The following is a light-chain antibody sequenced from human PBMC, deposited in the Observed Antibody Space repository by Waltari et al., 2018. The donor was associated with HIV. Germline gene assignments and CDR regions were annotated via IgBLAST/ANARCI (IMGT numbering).Light chain of an antibody. CDR1: QSVRSTY. Sequence: EIVLTQSPGTLSLSPGERATLSCRASQSVRSTYLAWYQQQPGQAPRLLIAAASSQATGIPDRFIGSWSGTDFTLTISRREPEDFAVYYCQQYGSAPITFGQGTRLEIK. J-gene: IGKJ5*01. CDR3: QQYGSAPIT. CDR2: AAS. V-gene: IGKV3-20*01.